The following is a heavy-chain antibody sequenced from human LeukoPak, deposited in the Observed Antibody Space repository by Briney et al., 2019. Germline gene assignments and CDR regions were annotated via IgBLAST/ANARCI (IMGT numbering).Heavy chain of an antibody. CDR1: GGSISSSSYY. D-gene: IGHD3-22*01. CDR2: IYYSGST. J-gene: IGHJ4*02. Sequence: PSETLSLTCTVSGGSISSSSYYWGWIRQPPGKVLEWIGSIYYSGSTYYNPSLKSRVTISVDTSKNQFSLKLSSVTAADTAVYYCASRGNMIFDYWGQGTLVTVSS. CDR3: ASRGNMIFDY. V-gene: IGHV4-39*01.